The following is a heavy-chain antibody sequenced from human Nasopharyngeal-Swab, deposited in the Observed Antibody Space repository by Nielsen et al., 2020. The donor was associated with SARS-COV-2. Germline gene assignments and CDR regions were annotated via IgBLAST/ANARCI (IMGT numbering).Heavy chain of an antibody. CDR3: ARFRLTTVVTPVAFDI. Sequence: IRQPPGKGLEWIGYIYHSGSTYYNPSLKSRVTISVDRSKNQFSLKLSSVTAADTAVYYCARFRLTTVVTPVAFDIWGQGTMVTVSS. D-gene: IGHD4-23*01. CDR2: IYHSGST. V-gene: IGHV4-30-2*01. J-gene: IGHJ3*02.